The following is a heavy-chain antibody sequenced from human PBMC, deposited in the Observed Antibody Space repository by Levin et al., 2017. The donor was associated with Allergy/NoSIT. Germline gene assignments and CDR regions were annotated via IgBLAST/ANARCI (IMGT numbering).Heavy chain of an antibody. V-gene: IGHV3-30*18. J-gene: IGHJ4*02. Sequence: GGSLRLSCTASGFTFSNFGMHWVRQAPGKGLEWVALISYDKSNKYYIDSVKGRFTISRDNSKNTLYLEMNSLRAEDTAVYYCAKDRLRYYSNSFLGHFDYWGQGTLVTVSS. CDR1: GFTFSNFG. D-gene: IGHD2-2*01. CDR3: AKDRLRYYSNSFLGHFDY. CDR2: ISYDKSNK.